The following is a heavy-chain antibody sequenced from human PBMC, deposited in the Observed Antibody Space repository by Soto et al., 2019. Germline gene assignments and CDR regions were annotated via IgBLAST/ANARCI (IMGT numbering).Heavy chain of an antibody. V-gene: IGHV1-69*01. CDR2: IIPIFGTA. Sequence: QVQLVQSGAEVKKPGSSVKVSCKASGGTFSSYAISWVRQAPGQGLEWMGGIIPIFGTANYAQKFQGRVTIDADESTSTAYMQLSSLRSEDTAVYYCASGIIVVVPAASYYYYGMDVWGQGTTVTVSS. CDR1: GGTFSSYA. D-gene: IGHD2-2*01. CDR3: ASGIIVVVPAASYYYYGMDV. J-gene: IGHJ6*02.